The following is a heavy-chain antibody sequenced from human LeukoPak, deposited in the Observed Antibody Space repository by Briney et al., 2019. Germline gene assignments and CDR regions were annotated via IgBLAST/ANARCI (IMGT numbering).Heavy chain of an antibody. D-gene: IGHD3-10*01. CDR3: ARDWGLLFDY. Sequence: PGGSLRLSCAASGFTFSSYGIHWVRQAPGKGLEWVAFIRYDGSNKYYADSVKGRFTISRDNSKNTLYLQMNSLRAEDTAVYYCARDWGLLFDYWGQGTLVTVSS. V-gene: IGHV3-30*02. J-gene: IGHJ4*02. CDR2: IRYDGSNK. CDR1: GFTFSSYG.